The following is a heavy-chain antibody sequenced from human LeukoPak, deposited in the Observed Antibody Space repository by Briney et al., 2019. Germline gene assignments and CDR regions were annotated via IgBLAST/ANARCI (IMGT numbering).Heavy chain of an antibody. CDR2: INPNSGGT. J-gene: IGHJ4*02. CDR3: ARDRAGATGVCSDY. V-gene: IGHV1-2*02. D-gene: IGHD1-26*01. CDR1: GYTFTGYY. Sequence: GASVKVSCKASGYTFTGYYMHWVRQAPGQGLEWMGWINPNSGGTNYAQKFQGRVTMTRDTSISTAYMELRSLRSDDAAVYYCARDRAGATGVCSDYWGQGTLVTVSS.